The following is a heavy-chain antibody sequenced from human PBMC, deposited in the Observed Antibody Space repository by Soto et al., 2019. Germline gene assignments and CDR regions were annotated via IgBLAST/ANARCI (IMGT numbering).Heavy chain of an antibody. CDR3: ARGTGSSHFDY. V-gene: IGHV4-34*01. Sequence: QVQLQQWGAGLLKPSETLSLTCAVSGGSFSGYYWSWLRQPPGQGLEWIGEINHSGSTNYNPSLKSRVTISLDTSKNQFSLKLRSVTAADTAVYYCARGTGSSHFDYWGQGTQVTASS. CDR1: GGSFSGYY. J-gene: IGHJ4*02. CDR2: INHSGST. D-gene: IGHD1-26*01.